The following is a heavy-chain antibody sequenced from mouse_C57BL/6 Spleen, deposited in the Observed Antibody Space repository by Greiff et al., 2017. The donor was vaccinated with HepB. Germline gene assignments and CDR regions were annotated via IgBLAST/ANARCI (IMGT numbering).Heavy chain of an antibody. D-gene: IGHD2-1*01. CDR2: IHPNSGST. V-gene: IGHV1-64*01. J-gene: IGHJ3*01. CDR3: AREGIYYGNYEAY. CDR1: GYTFTSYW. Sequence: VQRVESGAELVKPGASVKLSCKASGYTFTSYWMHWVKQRPGQGLEWIGMIHPNSGSTNYNEKFKSKATLTVDKSSSTAYMQLSSLTSEDSAVYYCAREGIYYGNYEAYWGQGTLVTVSA.